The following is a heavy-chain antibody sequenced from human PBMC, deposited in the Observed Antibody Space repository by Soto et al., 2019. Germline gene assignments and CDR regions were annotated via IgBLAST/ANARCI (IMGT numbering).Heavy chain of an antibody. CDR1: GGTFSSDS. J-gene: IGHJ4*02. D-gene: IGHD2-15*01. CDR3: ARSGGLDRDFNY. Sequence: QVQLVQSGAEVKKPGSSVKVSCKASGGTFSSDSFSWVRQAPGQGLEWMGGIIPMFDTPIYAQKFQDRVTITADESTSTAYMQLSSLRSGDTAVYYCARSGGLDRDFNYWGQCSLVTVSS. V-gene: IGHV1-69*12. CDR2: IIPMFDTP.